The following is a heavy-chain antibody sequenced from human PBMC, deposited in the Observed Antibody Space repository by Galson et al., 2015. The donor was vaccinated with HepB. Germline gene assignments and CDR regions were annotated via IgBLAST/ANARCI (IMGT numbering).Heavy chain of an antibody. CDR1: RGSISRSNW. V-gene: IGHV4-4*02. J-gene: IGHJ4*02. CDR2: IYHTGNT. D-gene: IGHD2-8*02. Sequence: SETLSLTCAVSRGSISRSNWWSWVRQPPGKGLEWIGEIYHTGNTNYNPSLKSRVTISLDESKNQFTLRLTSVIAADTAVYYCASEDIVLSRFSYWGQGTLVTVSS. CDR3: ASEDIVLSRFSY.